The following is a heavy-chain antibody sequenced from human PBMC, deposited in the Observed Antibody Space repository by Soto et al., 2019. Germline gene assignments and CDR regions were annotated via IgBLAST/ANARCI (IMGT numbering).Heavy chain of an antibody. CDR2: ISGSGGST. CDR3: AKSGTPALVLMVYARMDV. CDR1: GFTFSSYA. D-gene: IGHD2-8*01. V-gene: IGHV3-23*01. J-gene: IGHJ6*02. Sequence: GGSLRLSCAASGFTFSSYAMSWVRQAPGKGLEWVSAISGSGGSTYYADSVKGRFTISRDNSKNTLYLQMNSLRAEDTAVYYGAKSGTPALVLMVYARMDVWGQGTTVTVSS.